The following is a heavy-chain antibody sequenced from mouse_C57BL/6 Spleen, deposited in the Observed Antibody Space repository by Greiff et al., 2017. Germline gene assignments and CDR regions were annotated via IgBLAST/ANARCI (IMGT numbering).Heavy chain of an antibody. CDR1: GYTFTSYW. J-gene: IGHJ3*01. CDR2: INPSNGGT. V-gene: IGHV1-53*01. D-gene: IGHD2-4*01. Sequence: QVQLKQPGTELVKPGASVKLSCKASGYTFTSYWMHWVKQRHGQGLEWIGNINPSNGGTNYNEKFKSKATLTVDKSSSTAYRQLSSLTSEDSAVYYCARSDYDYVGFAYWGQGTLVTVSA. CDR3: ARSDYDYVGFAY.